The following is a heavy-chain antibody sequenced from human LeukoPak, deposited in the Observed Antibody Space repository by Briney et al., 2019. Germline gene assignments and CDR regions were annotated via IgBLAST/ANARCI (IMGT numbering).Heavy chain of an antibody. CDR1: GFTFSDYA. CDR2: INSGGAI. V-gene: IGHV3-23*01. Sequence: SCAASGFTFSDYAMTWVRQAPGKGLEWVSTINSGGAINYADSVKGRFTISRDNPKNTLYLQMNSLRAGDTAVYYCAKRGSYSSSFTSTFDYWGQGTLVTVSS. D-gene: IGHD6-6*01. CDR3: AKRGSYSSSFTSTFDY. J-gene: IGHJ4*02.